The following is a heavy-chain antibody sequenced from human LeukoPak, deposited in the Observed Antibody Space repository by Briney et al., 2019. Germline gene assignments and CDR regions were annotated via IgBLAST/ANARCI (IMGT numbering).Heavy chain of an antibody. CDR2: IKKDGTGK. CDR3: ARSRTSSGVVIMGAFDI. D-gene: IGHD3-3*01. V-gene: IGHV3-7*01. CDR1: AFTFSSHW. Sequence: GGSLRLSCAASAFTFSSHWMSWVRQAPGKGLEWVANIKKDGTGKNYVDSVKGRFTISRDNAKNSLYLEVNSLRAEDTAVYYCARSRTSSGVVIMGAFDIWGQGTMVTVS. J-gene: IGHJ3*02.